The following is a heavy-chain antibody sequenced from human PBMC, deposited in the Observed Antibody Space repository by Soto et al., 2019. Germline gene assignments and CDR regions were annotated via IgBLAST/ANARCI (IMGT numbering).Heavy chain of an antibody. D-gene: IGHD2-15*01. V-gene: IGHV3-48*03. CDR3: AGRDGHNRRKAPYYYYYYGVGV. J-gene: IGHJ6*02. CDR1: GFTSSSYE. Sequence: GGSLRLSCAASGFTSSSYEMNWVRQAPGKGLEWVSYISGSGSITHYADSVKGRFTISRDNARNSLYLQMNSLRGEDTAVYYCAGRDGHNRRKAPYYYYYYGVGVWGRGTTVTVSS. CDR2: ISGSGSIT.